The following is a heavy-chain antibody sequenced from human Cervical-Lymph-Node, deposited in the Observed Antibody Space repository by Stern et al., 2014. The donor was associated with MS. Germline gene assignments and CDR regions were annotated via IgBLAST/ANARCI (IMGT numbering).Heavy chain of an antibody. CDR3: ARQRTTGHMDFDY. J-gene: IGHJ4*02. CDR2: INPSDGDT. D-gene: IGHD1-1*01. Sequence: VQLVESGAEVKKPGASVNVSCKASGYTFTTYFVHWVRQAPGQGLEWMGIINPSDGDTSYIRSFQGRVTMTRDTSANTVYLRLSNLKSEDTAVYYCARQRTTGHMDFDYWGQGTLVTVSS. CDR1: GYTFTTYF. V-gene: IGHV1-46*01.